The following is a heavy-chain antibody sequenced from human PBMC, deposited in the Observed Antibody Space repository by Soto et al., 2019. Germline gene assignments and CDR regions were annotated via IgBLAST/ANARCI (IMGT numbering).Heavy chain of an antibody. CDR1: SVSITNNNW. J-gene: IGHJ4*02. V-gene: IGHV4-4*02. Sequence: ASETLSLTCTVSSVSITNNNWWSWVRQSPGKGLEWLGEIYHSGTINYNPSLKSRLTISVDKSKNQFSLRLSSVTAADTAVYYCARAPETPMIFGVVRPYFFDYWGQGSLVTVSS. CDR2: IYHSGTI. CDR3: ARAPETPMIFGVVRPYFFDY. D-gene: IGHD3-3*01.